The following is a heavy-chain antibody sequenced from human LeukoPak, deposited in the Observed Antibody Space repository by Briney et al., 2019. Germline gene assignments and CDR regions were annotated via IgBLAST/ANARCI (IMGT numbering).Heavy chain of an antibody. J-gene: IGHJ4*02. V-gene: IGHV3-53*01. CDR1: GFTVSSNY. CDR3: ATHSSGYYSAFDY. D-gene: IGHD3-22*01. Sequence: GGSLRLSCAASGFTVSSNYMSWVCQAPGKGLEWGSVIYSGGSTYYADSVKGRFTISRDNSKNTLYLQMNSLRAEDTAVYYCATHSSGYYSAFDYWGQGTLVTVSS. CDR2: IYSGGST.